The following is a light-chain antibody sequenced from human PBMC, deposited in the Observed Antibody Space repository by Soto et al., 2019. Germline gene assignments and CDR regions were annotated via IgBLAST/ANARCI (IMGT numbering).Light chain of an antibody. CDR2: SNN. Sequence: QSVLTQPPSASWTPGQRVTISCSGSSSNIGSNTVNWYQQLPGTAPKLLIYSNNQRPSGVPDRFSGSKSGTSASLAISGLQYEDEADYYCAAWDDSLNGRVFGGGTKLTVL. J-gene: IGLJ2*01. V-gene: IGLV1-44*01. CDR1: SSNIGSNT. CDR3: AAWDDSLNGRV.